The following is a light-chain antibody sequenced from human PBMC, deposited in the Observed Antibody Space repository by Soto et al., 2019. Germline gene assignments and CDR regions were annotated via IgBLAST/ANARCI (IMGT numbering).Light chain of an antibody. J-gene: IGKJ1*01. CDR1: QSVSSN. CDR2: GAS. Sequence: MTQSPATLPVTPGERATLSCRASQSVSSNLAWYQQKPGQAPRLLIYGASTRATGIPARFSGSGSGTDFTLTISGLEPEDFSVYYCQQRDKWPRTFGQGTKVDIK. CDR3: QQRDKWPRT. V-gene: IGKV3-15*01.